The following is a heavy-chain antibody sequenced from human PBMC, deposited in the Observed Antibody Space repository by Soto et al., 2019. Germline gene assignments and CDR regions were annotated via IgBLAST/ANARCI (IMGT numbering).Heavy chain of an antibody. Sequence: QVQLQESGPGLVKPSQTLSLTCTVSAGSIGSGFYYWSWIRPHPGKGLEWIGYIYSRGNTYYNPSLKSRVTISLDTSDNQFSLTLSSVTAADTAVYYCAGGTYYFYMDVWGKGTTVTVSS. CDR3: AGGTYYFYMDV. CDR1: AGSIGSGFYY. CDR2: IYSRGNT. J-gene: IGHJ6*03. V-gene: IGHV4-31*03.